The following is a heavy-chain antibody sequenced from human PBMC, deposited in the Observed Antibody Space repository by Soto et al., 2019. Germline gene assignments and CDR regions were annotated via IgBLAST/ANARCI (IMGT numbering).Heavy chain of an antibody. J-gene: IGHJ5*02. CDR2: INHSGST. V-gene: IGHV4-34*01. D-gene: IGHD3-10*01. CDR3: ARGSQVRGGVIFIS. Sequence: QVQLQQWGAGLLKPSETLSLTCAVYGGSFSGYYWSWIRQPPGKALEWTGEINHSGSTNYNPPLKGRVPISADTSQNHLPPKLRAVAAAVTARYECARGSQVRGGVIFISWGQGTLVTVSS. CDR1: GGSFSGYY.